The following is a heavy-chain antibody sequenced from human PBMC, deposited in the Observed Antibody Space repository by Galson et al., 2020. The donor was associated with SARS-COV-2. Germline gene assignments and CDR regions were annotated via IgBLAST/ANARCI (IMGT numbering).Heavy chain of an antibody. V-gene: IGHV3-15*01. J-gene: IGHJ4*02. CDR3: TTGGRPPPSYYDSSGYYGTWGY. D-gene: IGHD3-22*01. Sequence: GGSLRLSCAASGFTFSNAWMSWVRQAPGKGLEWVGRIKSKTDGGTTDYAAPVKGRFTISRDDSKNTLYLQMNSLKTEDTAVYYCTTGGRPPPSYYDSSGYYGTWGYWGQGTLVTVSS. CDR2: IKSKTDGGTT. CDR1: GFTFSNAW.